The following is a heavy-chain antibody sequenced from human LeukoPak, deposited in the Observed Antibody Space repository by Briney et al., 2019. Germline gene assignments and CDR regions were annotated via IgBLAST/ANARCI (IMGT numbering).Heavy chain of an antibody. CDR3: AREKLGKFYYYYTDV. CDR2: IYYSGST. D-gene: IGHD3-10*01. Sequence: SETLSLTCTVSGGSIRSNSYYWSWIRQPPGKGLEWIGYIYYSGSTNYNPSLKSRVTISVDTSKNQFSLKLSSVTAADTAVYYCAREKLGKFYYYYTDVWGKGTTVTVSS. V-gene: IGHV4-61*01. CDR1: GGSIRSNSYY. J-gene: IGHJ6*03.